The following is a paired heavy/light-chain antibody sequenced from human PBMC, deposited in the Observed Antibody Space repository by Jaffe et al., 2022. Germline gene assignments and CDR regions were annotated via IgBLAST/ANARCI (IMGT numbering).Heavy chain of an antibody. Sequence: EVQLVESGGGLVQPGGSLRLSCAASGFTFSSYEMNWVRQAPGKGLEWVSYISSSGSTIYYADSVKGRFTISRDNAKNSLYLQMNSLRAEDTAVYYCARDRPYSSSWHHTPDAFDIWGQGTMVTVSS. J-gene: IGHJ3*02. V-gene: IGHV3-48*03. CDR3: ARDRPYSSSWHHTPDAFDI. CDR1: GFTFSSYE. D-gene: IGHD6-13*01. CDR2: ISSSGSTI.
Light chain of an antibody. Sequence: EIVLTQSPGTLSLSPGERATLSCRASQSVSSSYLAWYQQKPGQAPRLLIYGASSRATGIPDRFSGSGSGTDFTLTISRLEPEDFAVYYCQQYGSSPLLTFGGGTKVEIK. CDR3: QQYGSSPLLT. CDR2: GAS. V-gene: IGKV3-20*01. CDR1: QSVSSSY. J-gene: IGKJ4*01.